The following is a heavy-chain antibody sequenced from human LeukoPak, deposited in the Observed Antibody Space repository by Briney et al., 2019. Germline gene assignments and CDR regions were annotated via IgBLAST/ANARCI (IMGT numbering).Heavy chain of an antibody. D-gene: IGHD1-1*01. CDR2: ISSSGSTI. CDR1: GFTFSSYE. Sequence: GGSLRLSCAASGFTFSSYEMHWVRQAPGKGLEWVSYISSSGSTIYYADSVKGRFTISRDNAKNSLYLQMNSLRAEDTAVYYCARDNNDRVGYYYYYYMDVWGKGTTVTVSS. J-gene: IGHJ6*03. CDR3: ARDNNDRVGYYYYYYMDV. V-gene: IGHV3-48*03.